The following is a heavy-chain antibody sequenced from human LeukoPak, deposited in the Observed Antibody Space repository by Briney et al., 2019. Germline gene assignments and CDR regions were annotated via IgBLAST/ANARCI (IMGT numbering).Heavy chain of an antibody. CDR2: ISGSGGST. CDR1: GFTFSSYA. CDR3: AKDRRIAVAGGASDY. J-gene: IGHJ4*02. D-gene: IGHD6-19*01. Sequence: GGSLRLSCAASGFTFSSYAMSWVRQAPGKGLEWVSAISGSGGSTYYADSVKGRFTISRDNSKNTLYLQMNSLRAEDTAVYYCAKDRRIAVAGGASDYWGQGTLVTVSS. V-gene: IGHV3-23*01.